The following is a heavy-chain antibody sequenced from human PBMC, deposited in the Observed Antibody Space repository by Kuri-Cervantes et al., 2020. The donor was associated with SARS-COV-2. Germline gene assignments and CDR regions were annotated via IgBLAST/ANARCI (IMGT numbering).Heavy chain of an antibody. CDR2: IWYDGSNK. CDR1: GFNFSNYG. CDR3: TRAFVGSYFDWFDP. J-gene: IGHJ5*02. D-gene: IGHD1-26*01. V-gene: IGHV3-33*01. Sequence: GGSLRLSCVASGFNFSNYGMHWVRQAPGKGLEWVSAIWYDGSNKHYRDSVKGRFTVSRDNSKKTLYVDMNSLRAEDTAVYYCTRAFVGSYFDWFDPWGQGTLVTVSS.